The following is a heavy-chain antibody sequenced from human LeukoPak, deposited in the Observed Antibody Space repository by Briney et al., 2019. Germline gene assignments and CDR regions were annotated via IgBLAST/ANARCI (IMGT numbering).Heavy chain of an antibody. D-gene: IGHD3-9*01. CDR2: INPSGGST. CDR1: GYTFTNYY. J-gene: IGHJ6*03. Sequence: GASVKVSCKASGYTFTNYYMHWVRQAPGQGLEWMGIINPSGGSTSYAQKFQGRVTMTRDMSTSTVYMELSSLRSEDTAVYYCARGMEGLPGMVYYYMDVWGKGTTVTISS. V-gene: IGHV1-46*01. CDR3: ARGMEGLPGMVYYYMDV.